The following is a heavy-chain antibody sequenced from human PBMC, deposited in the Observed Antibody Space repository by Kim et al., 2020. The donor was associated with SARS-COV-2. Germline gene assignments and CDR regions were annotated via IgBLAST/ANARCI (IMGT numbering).Heavy chain of an antibody. Sequence: GSLRLSCAASGFTFSSYSMNWVRQAPGKGLEGGSYISSSSSTIYYADSVKGRFTISRDNAKNSLYLQMNSLRAEDTAVYYCARPWGVIGYWGPGTLVTVSS. CDR3: ARPWGVIGY. CDR2: ISSSSSTI. V-gene: IGHV3-48*04. J-gene: IGHJ4*02. D-gene: IGHD3-10*01. CDR1: GFTFSSYS.